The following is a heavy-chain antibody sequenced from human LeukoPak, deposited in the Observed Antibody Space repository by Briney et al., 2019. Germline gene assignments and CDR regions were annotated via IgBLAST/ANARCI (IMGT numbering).Heavy chain of an antibody. D-gene: IGHD5-18*01. J-gene: IGHJ4*02. CDR3: ARVGYSSDFDY. Sequence: PSETLPLTCSVSGGSIRGFYWSWIRQPPGKGLEWIGYIYYSGDTTYNPSLKSRVTILVDTSKSQFSLRLTSVTPADTAVYYCARVGYSSDFDYWGQGTLVTVPS. V-gene: IGHV4-59*01. CDR2: IYYSGDT. CDR1: GGSIRGFY.